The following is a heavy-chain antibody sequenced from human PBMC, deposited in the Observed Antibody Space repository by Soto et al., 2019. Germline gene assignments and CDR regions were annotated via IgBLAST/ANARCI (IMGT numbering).Heavy chain of an antibody. Sequence: PGESLKISCKGSGYSFTSYWISWVCQMPGKGLEWMGRIDPSDSYTNYSPSFQGHVTISADKSISTAYLQWSSLKASDTAMYYCARHNYYGSGSYYTTPLAFDIWGQGTMVTVS. CDR2: IDPSDSYT. CDR1: GYSFTSYW. D-gene: IGHD3-10*01. V-gene: IGHV5-10-1*01. CDR3: ARHNYYGSGSYYTTPLAFDI. J-gene: IGHJ3*02.